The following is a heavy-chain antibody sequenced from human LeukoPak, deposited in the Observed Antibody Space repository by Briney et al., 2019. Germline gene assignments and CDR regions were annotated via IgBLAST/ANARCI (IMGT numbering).Heavy chain of an antibody. CDR2: ISYDGSNK. CDR3: AKSDSSGWFTYYYYYMDV. D-gene: IGHD6-19*01. Sequence: GGSLRLSCAASGFTFSSYAMHWVRQAPGKGLEWVAVISYDGSNKYYADSVKGRFTISRDNSKNTLYLQMNSLRAEDTAVYYCAKSDSSGWFTYYYYYMDVWGKGTTVTISS. CDR1: GFTFSSYA. V-gene: IGHV3-30*04. J-gene: IGHJ6*03.